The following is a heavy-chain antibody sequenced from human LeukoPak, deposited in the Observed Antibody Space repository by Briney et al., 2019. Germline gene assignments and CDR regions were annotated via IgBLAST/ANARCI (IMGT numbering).Heavy chain of an antibody. D-gene: IGHD2-2*01. CDR3: ARHVVYCSSTSCYAGKYYFDY. CDR2: IYPGDSDT. J-gene: IGHJ4*02. CDR1: GYSFTSYW. Sequence: GESLKISCKGSGYSFTSYWIGWVRQMPGKSLEWMGIIYPGDSDTRYSPSFQGQVTISADKSTSTAYLQWSSLKASDTAMYYCARHVVYCSSTSCYAGKYYFDYWGQGTLVTVSS. V-gene: IGHV5-51*01.